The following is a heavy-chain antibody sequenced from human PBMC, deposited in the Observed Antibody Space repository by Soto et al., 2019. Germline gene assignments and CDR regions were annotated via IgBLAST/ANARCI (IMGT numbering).Heavy chain of an antibody. J-gene: IGHJ6*01. D-gene: IGHD3-3*01. CDR3: ARGIKVLRFLEWLPNYGMDV. CDR2: INHSGST. Sequence: SETLSLTCAVYGGSFSGYYWSWIRQPPGKGLEWIGEINHSGSTNYNPSLKSRVTISVDTSKNQFSLKLSSVTAADTAVYYCARGIKVLRFLEWLPNYGMDVW. CDR1: GGSFSGYY. V-gene: IGHV4-34*01.